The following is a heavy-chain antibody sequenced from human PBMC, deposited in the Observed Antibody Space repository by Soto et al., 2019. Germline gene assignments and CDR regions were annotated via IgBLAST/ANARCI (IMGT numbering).Heavy chain of an antibody. CDR1: GYSFTSYW. CDR2: IDPSDSYT. V-gene: IGHV5-10-1*01. Sequence: PGESLKISCKGSGYSFTSYWISWVRQMPGKGLEWMGRIDPSDSYTNYSPSFQGHVTISADKSISTAYLQWSSLKASDTAMYYCASKYSSGQDYYYGMDVWGQGTTVTVSS. D-gene: IGHD6-19*01. J-gene: IGHJ6*02. CDR3: ASKYSSGQDYYYGMDV.